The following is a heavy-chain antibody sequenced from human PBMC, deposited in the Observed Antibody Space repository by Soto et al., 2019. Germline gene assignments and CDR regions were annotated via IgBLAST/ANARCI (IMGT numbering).Heavy chain of an antibody. J-gene: IGHJ4*02. CDR1: GFTFSRCV. V-gene: IGHV3-23*01. CDR2: ISGSGAGT. CDR3: AKGLINGRWYAAD. D-gene: IGHD6-13*01. Sequence: EVHLLESGGGLVQPGESLRLSCGASGFTFSRCVMSWVRQAPGKGLEWVSCISGSGAGTHYADSVKGRFTISRDNSKNTMYLQMNNPRAEDTGVYYCAKGLINGRWYAADWGQGTLVTVSS.